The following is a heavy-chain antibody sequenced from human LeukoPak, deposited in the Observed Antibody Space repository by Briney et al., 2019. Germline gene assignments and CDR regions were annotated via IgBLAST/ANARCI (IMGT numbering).Heavy chain of an antibody. Sequence: GGSLRLSCAASGFTFSSYAVHWVRQAPGKGLEWVAVISYDGSNKYYADSVKGRFTISRDNSKNTLYLQMNSLRAEDTAVYYCARDSYSGSYFAFGGYWGQGTLVTVSS. D-gene: IGHD1-26*01. J-gene: IGHJ4*02. V-gene: IGHV3-30-3*01. CDR2: ISYDGSNK. CDR3: ARDSYSGSYFAFGGY. CDR1: GFTFSSYA.